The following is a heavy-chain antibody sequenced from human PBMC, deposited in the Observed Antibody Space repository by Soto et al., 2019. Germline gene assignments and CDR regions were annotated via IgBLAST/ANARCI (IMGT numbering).Heavy chain of an antibody. Sequence: PSETLSLTNTVSGGSISSSSYYWGWIRQPPGKGLEWIGSIYYSGSTYYNPSLKSRVTISVDTSKNQFSLKLSSVTAADTAVYYCATNYAYYYYYGMDVWGQGTTVTVSS. CDR3: ATNYAYYYYYGMDV. CDR1: GGSISSSSYY. J-gene: IGHJ6*02. CDR2: IYYSGST. V-gene: IGHV4-39*01. D-gene: IGHD4-4*01.